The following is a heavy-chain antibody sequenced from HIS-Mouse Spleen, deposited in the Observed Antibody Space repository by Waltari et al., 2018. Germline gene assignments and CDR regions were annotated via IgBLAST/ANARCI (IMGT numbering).Heavy chain of an antibody. CDR1: GFTFSSYG. CDR3: AKDKHHAFDY. CDR2: ISYDGSNK. J-gene: IGHJ4*02. Sequence: QVQLVESGGGGVQPGRSLRVSWGASGFTFSSYGLHWVGQAPGKGLEWVAVISYDGSNKYYADSVKGRFTISRDNSKNTLYLQMNSLRAEDTAVYYCAKDKHHAFDYWGQGTLVTVSS. V-gene: IGHV3-30*18.